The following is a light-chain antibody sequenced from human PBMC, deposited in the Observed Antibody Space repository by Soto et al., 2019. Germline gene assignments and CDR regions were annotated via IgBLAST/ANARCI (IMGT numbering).Light chain of an antibody. CDR2: AAS. V-gene: IGKV1-6*01. Sequence: AIQMTQSPSSLSASVGDRVTITCRASQGIRNDLGWYKQKPGKAPKLLIYAASSLQSGVPSRFSGSGSGTDFTLTISSLQPEEFATYYCLQDYNYPGTFGQGTKVEIK. CDR1: QGIRND. CDR3: LQDYNYPGT. J-gene: IGKJ1*01.